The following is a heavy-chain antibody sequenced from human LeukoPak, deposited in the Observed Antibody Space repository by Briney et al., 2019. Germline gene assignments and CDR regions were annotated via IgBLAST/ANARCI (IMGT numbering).Heavy chain of an antibody. CDR1: GFIFDENG. J-gene: IGHJ4*02. CDR2: ISSSSSYI. D-gene: IGHD3-3*01. V-gene: IGHV3-21*01. Sequence: GGSLRLSCAASGFIFDENGMSWVRQAPGKGLEWVSSISSSSSYIYYADSVKGRFTISRDNAKNSLYLQMNSLRAEDTAVYYCARDFGRIYYWGQGTLVTVSS. CDR3: ARDFGRIYY.